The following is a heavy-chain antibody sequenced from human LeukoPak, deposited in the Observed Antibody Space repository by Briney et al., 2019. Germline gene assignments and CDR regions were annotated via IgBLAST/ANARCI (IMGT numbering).Heavy chain of an antibody. CDR1: GYAFTTYG. Sequence: ASVKVSCKASGYAFTTYGIIWVRQAPGQGLEWMGWISAYNGNTNYAQKLQGRVTMTTDTSPSTAYMELRSLRSDDTAVYYCARDSDDYMRYFDYWGQGTLVTVSS. J-gene: IGHJ4*02. CDR2: ISAYNGNT. D-gene: IGHD5-12*01. V-gene: IGHV1-18*01. CDR3: ARDSDDYMRYFDY.